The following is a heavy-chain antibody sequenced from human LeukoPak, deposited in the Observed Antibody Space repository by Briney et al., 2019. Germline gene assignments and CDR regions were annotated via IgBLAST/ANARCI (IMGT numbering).Heavy chain of an antibody. Sequence: PGRSLRLSCTTSGFVFSNYAMYWVRQAPGKGLEWVAFISNDGSDKYYVDSVKGRFTISRDNSKNTMYLQMNTLRPEDTTEYYCARDFGMGYFDYWGQGTLVTVSS. CDR2: ISNDGSDK. CDR1: GFVFSNYA. D-gene: IGHD2-8*01. V-gene: IGHV3-30-3*01. J-gene: IGHJ4*02. CDR3: ARDFGMGYFDY.